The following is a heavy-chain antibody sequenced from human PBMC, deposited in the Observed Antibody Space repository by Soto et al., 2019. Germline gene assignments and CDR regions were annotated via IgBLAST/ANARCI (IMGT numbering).Heavy chain of an antibody. Sequence: PGGSLRLSCAASGFTFSTYWMHWVRQAPGKGLVWVSRINSDGSRTNYADSVKGRFTTFRDNAKNTLYLHLNSLTAEDTAVYYCATVGTGGYDWFDPWGQGTLVTVSS. V-gene: IGHV3-74*01. CDR1: GFTFSTYW. J-gene: IGHJ5*02. D-gene: IGHD7-27*01. CDR2: INSDGSRT. CDR3: ATVGTGGYDWFDP.